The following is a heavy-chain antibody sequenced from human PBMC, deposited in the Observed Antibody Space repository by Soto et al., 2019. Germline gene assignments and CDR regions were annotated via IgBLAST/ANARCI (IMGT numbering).Heavy chain of an antibody. D-gene: IGHD6-13*01. J-gene: IGHJ4*02. CDR1: GYSFTSYD. Sequence: ASVKGSCKAAGYSFTSYDINWVRQATGQGLEWMGWMNPNSGNTGYAQKFQGRVTMTRNTSISTAYMELSSLRSEDTAVYYCARLGQQLQVDYWGQGTLVTVSP. CDR2: MNPNSGNT. V-gene: IGHV1-8*01. CDR3: ARLGQQLQVDY.